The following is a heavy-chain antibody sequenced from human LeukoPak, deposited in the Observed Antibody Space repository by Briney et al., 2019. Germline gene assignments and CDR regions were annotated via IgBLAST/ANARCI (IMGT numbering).Heavy chain of an antibody. D-gene: IGHD6-19*01. CDR1: GGSISSYY. CDR2: IYYSGST. CDR3: ARSFSGWYYFDY. V-gene: IGHV4-59*01. J-gene: IGHJ4*02. Sequence: PSETLSLTCTVSGGSISSYYWSWIRQPPGKGLEWIGYIYYSGSTNYNPSLKSRVTISVDTSKNQFSLNLSSVTAADTAVYYCARSFSGWYYFDYWGQGTLVTVSS.